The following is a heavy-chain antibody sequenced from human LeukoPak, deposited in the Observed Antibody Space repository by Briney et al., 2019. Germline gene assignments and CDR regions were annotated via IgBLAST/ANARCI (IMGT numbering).Heavy chain of an antibody. D-gene: IGHD6-19*01. Sequence: PSETLSLTCTVSGYSISSGYYWGWIRQPPGKGLEWIGSIYHSGSTYYNPSLKSRVTISVDTSKNQFSLKLSSVTAADTAVYYCAALVAGTDFDYWGQGTLVTVSS. CDR2: IYHSGST. CDR1: GYSISSGYY. V-gene: IGHV4-38-2*02. CDR3: AALVAGTDFDY. J-gene: IGHJ4*02.